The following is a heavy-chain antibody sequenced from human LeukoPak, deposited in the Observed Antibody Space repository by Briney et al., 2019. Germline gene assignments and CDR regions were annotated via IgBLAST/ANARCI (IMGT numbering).Heavy chain of an antibody. D-gene: IGHD3-22*01. CDR3: ARDLLSETMIVNPLDY. CDR1: GGTLSSYA. V-gene: IGHV1-69*04. CDR2: IIPILGIA. Sequence: ASVKLSCKASGGTLSSYAISWVRQAPGQGLEWMGRIIPILGIANYAQKFQGRVTITADKSTSTAYMELSSLRSEDTAVYYCARDLLSETMIVNPLDYWGQGTLVTVSS. J-gene: IGHJ4*02.